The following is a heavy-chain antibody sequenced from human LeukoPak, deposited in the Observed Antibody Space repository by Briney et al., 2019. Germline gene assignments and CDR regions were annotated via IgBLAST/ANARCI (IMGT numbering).Heavy chain of an antibody. V-gene: IGHV5-51*01. CDR2: IFPEDSDT. D-gene: IGHD2-2*01. Sequence: GQALKISCQGSGAGFSRSWIGWVRQVPGKGLDWMGIIFPEDSDTRYSPSFQGHVPFSADKSTNTAYLHWDSLRASDTAIYFCARHALPRYASTQPFGAWGQGTLVTVSS. CDR1: GAGFSRSW. J-gene: IGHJ5*02. CDR3: ARHALPRYASTQPFGA.